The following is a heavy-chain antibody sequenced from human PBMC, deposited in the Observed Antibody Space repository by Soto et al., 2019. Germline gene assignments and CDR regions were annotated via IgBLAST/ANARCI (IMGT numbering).Heavy chain of an antibody. CDR3: ARGTSDYGGTPFYY. Sequence: EVQLVESGGGLVQPGGSLRLSCAASGFTVSSNYMSWVRQAPGKGLEWVSVIYSGGSTYYADSVQGRFTISRHNSKNTLYLQMNSLRAADTAVYYCARGTSDYGGTPFYYWCQGTLVTVSS. J-gene: IGHJ4*02. V-gene: IGHV3-53*04. D-gene: IGHD4-17*01. CDR1: GFTVSSNY. CDR2: IYSGGST.